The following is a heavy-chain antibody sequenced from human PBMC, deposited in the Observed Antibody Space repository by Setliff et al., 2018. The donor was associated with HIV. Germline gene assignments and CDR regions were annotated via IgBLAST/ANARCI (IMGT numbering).Heavy chain of an antibody. CDR1: GGSISSSSYY. D-gene: IGHD5-18*01. CDR3: ARGSRGYSYAYYYYYMDV. J-gene: IGHJ6*03. CDR2: IYYSGTT. V-gene: IGHV4-61*05. Sequence: SETLSLTCTVSGGSISSSSYYWGWIRQPPGKGLEWIGYIYYSGTTNYNPSLESRVTISVDTSKNQFSLKLSSVTAADTAVYYCARGSRGYSYAYYYYYMDVWGKGTTVTVSS.